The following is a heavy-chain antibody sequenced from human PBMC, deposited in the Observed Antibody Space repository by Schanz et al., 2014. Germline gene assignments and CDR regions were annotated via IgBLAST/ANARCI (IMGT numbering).Heavy chain of an antibody. Sequence: EVQLLESGGGLVQPGGSLRLSCLASGFAFSSYGMNWLRQAPGKGLEWVSYVSRSTPDIYYADSVKGRFTMSRDNAKNSVFLQMNSLRAEDSAVYYCVRHSFFAFDYWGQGTLVTVSS. CDR3: VRHSFFAFDY. D-gene: IGHD1-26*01. J-gene: IGHJ4*02. CDR1: GFAFSSYG. V-gene: IGHV3-48*01. CDR2: VSRSTPDI.